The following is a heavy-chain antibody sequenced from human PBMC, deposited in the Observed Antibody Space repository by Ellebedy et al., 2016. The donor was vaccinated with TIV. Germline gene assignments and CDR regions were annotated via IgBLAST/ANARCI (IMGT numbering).Heavy chain of an antibody. CDR2: VNSDGSVT. J-gene: IGHJ6*02. D-gene: IGHD3-10*01. V-gene: IGHV3-74*01. CDR1: GFSFSTYD. Sequence: GESLKISXAASGFSFSTYDMSWVRQAPGKGLVWVSHVNSDGSVTNYADSVKGRFTISRDNARNTLFLQMNSLRDEDTAVYYCARSPGSGGVWGQGTTVTVSS. CDR3: ARSPGSGGV.